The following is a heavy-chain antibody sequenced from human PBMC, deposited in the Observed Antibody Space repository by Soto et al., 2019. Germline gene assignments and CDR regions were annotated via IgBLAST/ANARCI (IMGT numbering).Heavy chain of an antibody. Sequence: PGGSLRLSCAASGFTFSSYAMSWVRQAPGKGLEWVSAISGSGGSTYYADSVKGRFTISRDNSKNTLYLQMNSLRAEDTAVYYCAKAMRTSDYVWGSYRYSFSTSSWGQGTLVTVSS. CDR1: GFTFSSYA. CDR2: ISGSGGST. D-gene: IGHD3-16*02. J-gene: IGHJ5*02. V-gene: IGHV3-23*01. CDR3: AKAMRTSDYVWGSYRYSFSTSS.